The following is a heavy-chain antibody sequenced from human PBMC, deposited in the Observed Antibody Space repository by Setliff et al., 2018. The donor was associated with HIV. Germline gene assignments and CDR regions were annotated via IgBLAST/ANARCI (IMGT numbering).Heavy chain of an antibody. CDR1: GYTFTGYY. Sequence: ASVKVSCKASGYTFTGYYMHWVRQAPGQGLEWMGWINPNSGGTNYAQKFQGRVTMTRDTSISTAYMELSRLRSDDTAVYYCARVSEFFASGSYYNPYFDLWGQGTLVTVSS. D-gene: IGHD3-10*01. CDR2: INPNSGGT. J-gene: IGHJ4*02. V-gene: IGHV1-2*02. CDR3: ARVSEFFASGSYYNPYFDL.